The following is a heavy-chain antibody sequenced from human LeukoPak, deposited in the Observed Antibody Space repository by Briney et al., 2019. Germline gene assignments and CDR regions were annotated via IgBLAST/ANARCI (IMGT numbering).Heavy chain of an antibody. CDR1: GASISGENYY. D-gene: IGHD2-8*02. J-gene: IGHJ6*03. Sequence: SQTLSLTCTVSGASISGENYYWRWIRQPAGKGLEWIGHLYTSGNTNSDPSFKSRVTISADTSKNQFSLKLSSVTTADTDVYYCAKDHPTPSTGYMDVWGIGTTVTVSS. CDR2: LYTSGNT. CDR3: AKDHPTPSTGYMDV. V-gene: IGHV4-61*09.